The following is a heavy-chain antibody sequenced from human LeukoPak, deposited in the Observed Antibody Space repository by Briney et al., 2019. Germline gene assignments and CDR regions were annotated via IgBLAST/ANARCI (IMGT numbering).Heavy chain of an antibody. CDR1: GYSFTTYG. CDR3: ARGPSITMVRGVIQYYYYYMDV. J-gene: IGHJ6*03. V-gene: IGHV1-18*01. Sequence: GASVKVSCKASGYSFTTYGISWVRQAPGQGLEWMGWISANNNNTDNVQKLQGRVTMTTDTSTSTAYMELRSLRSDDTAVYYCARGPSITMVRGVIQYYYYYMDVWGKGTTVTISS. D-gene: IGHD3-10*01. CDR2: ISANNNNT.